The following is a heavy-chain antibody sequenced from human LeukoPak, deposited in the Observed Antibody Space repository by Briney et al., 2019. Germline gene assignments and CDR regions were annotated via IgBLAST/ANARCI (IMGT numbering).Heavy chain of an antibody. V-gene: IGHV4-59*01. CDR2: IYYSGST. D-gene: IGHD2-2*01. J-gene: IGHJ5*02. CDR3: PRDGVRYCSSTSCYGLGWFDP. CDR1: GGSISSYY. Sequence: SETLSLTCTVSGGSISSYYWSWIRQPPGKGLEWIGYIYYSGSTNYNPSLKSRVTISVDTSKNQFSLKLSSVTAADTAVYYCPRDGVRYCSSTSCYGLGWFDPWGQGTLVTVSS.